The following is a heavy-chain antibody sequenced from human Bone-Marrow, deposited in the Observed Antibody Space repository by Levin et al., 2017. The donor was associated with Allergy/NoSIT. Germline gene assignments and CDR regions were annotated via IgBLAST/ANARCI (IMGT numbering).Heavy chain of an antibody. CDR3: ARHSGWRVQY. CDR1: GLSFSVSW. CDR2: IKQDGSEK. Sequence: LSLTCAASGLSFSVSWMTWVRQAPGKGLEWVSNIKQDGSEKYHVDSVTGRFTISRDNAKNSLYLQMNSLRAEDTASYYCARHSGWRVQYGGQGAQVTVSS. J-gene: IGHJ4*02. D-gene: IGHD6-19*01. V-gene: IGHV3-7*01.